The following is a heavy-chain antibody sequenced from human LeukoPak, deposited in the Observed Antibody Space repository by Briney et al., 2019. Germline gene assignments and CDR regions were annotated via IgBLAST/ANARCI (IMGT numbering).Heavy chain of an antibody. J-gene: IGHJ4*02. CDR3: AKESSSWAYYFDY. CDR1: EFTFSSYA. CDR2: ISGSGGST. V-gene: IGHV3-23*01. D-gene: IGHD6-13*01. Sequence: PGGSLRLSCAASEFTFSSYAMNWVRQAPGKGREWVSGISGSGGSTYYADSVKGRFTISRDNSKNTLYLQMNNLRAEDTAVYYCAKESSSWAYYFDYWGQGTLVTVSS.